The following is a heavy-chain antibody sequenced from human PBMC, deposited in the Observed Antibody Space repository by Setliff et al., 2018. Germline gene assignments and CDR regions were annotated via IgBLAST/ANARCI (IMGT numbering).Heavy chain of an antibody. J-gene: IGHJ6*03. CDR2: IYYSGST. CDR1: GGSISSSSYY. CDR3: AIQNYNFWSGYYTPHYYYYYIDV. Sequence: SETLSLTCTVSGGSISSSSYYWGWIRQPPGKGLEWIGSIYYSGSTYYNPSLKSRVTISVDTSKNQFSLKLSSVTAADTAVYYCAIQNYNFWSGYYTPHYYYYYIDVWGKGTTVTVSS. V-gene: IGHV4-39*01. D-gene: IGHD3-3*01.